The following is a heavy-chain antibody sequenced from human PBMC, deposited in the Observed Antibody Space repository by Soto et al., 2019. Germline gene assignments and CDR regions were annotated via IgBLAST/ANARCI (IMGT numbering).Heavy chain of an antibody. V-gene: IGHV3-23*01. CDR3: ARESGYDLYYFDY. J-gene: IGHJ4*02. CDR1: GFTFSNYG. Sequence: GGSLRLSCAASGFTFSNYGMTWVRQAPGVGLEWVSGISGNGALTNYADSVRGRFAISRDNSKNTLYLQMNSLRAEDTAVYYCARESGYDLYYFDYWGQGTLVTVSS. D-gene: IGHD5-12*01. CDR2: ISGNGALT.